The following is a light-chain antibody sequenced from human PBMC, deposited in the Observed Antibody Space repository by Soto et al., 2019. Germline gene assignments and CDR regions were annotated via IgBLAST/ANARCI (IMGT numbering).Light chain of an antibody. J-gene: IGLJ2*01. CDR2: LNSDGSH. CDR1: SGHSSYA. V-gene: IGLV4-69*01. Sequence: QSVLTQSPSASASLGASVKLTCTLSSGHSSYAIAWHQQRPEKGPRYLMKLNSDGSHSKGDGIPDRFSGSSSGAERYLTISSLQSEDEADYYCQTWGTVIQVFGGGTKLTVL. CDR3: QTWGTVIQV.